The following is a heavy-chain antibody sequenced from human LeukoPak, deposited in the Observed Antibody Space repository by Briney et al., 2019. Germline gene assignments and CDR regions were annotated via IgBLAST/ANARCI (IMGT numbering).Heavy chain of an antibody. J-gene: IGHJ4*02. CDR3: AKDDIYYGSGRRGDY. V-gene: IGHV3-7*03. CDR1: GITFSRFW. CDR2: INQDGSEK. Sequence: GGSLRLSCAASGITFSRFWMSWVRQAPGKGLQWVANINQDGSEKHYVDSVKGRFTISRDNAENSLYLQMNSLRAEDTAVYYCAKDDIYYGSGRRGDYWGQGTLVTVSS. D-gene: IGHD3-10*01.